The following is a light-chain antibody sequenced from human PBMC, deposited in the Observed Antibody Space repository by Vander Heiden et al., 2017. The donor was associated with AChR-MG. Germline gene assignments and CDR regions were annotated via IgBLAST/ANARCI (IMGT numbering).Light chain of an antibody. CDR2: DAS. V-gene: IGKV3-11*01. CDR3: QQRSNWPRGYT. CDR1: QSVSSY. J-gene: IGKJ2*01. Sequence: EIVLTQSPATLSLSPGERAPLSRRASQSVSSYLAWYQQKPGQAPRLLIYDASNRATGIPARFSGSGSGTDFTLTISSLEPEDFAVYYCQQRSNWPRGYTFGQGTKLEIK.